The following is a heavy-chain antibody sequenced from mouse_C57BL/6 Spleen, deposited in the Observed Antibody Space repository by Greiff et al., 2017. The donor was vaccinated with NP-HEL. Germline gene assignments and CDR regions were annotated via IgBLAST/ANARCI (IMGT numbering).Heavy chain of an antibody. V-gene: IGHV5-17*01. CDR2: ISSGSSTI. CDR3: ARHDYYAIDY. CDR1: GFTFSDYG. Sequence: EVMLMVSGGGLVKPGGSLKLSCAASGFTFSDYGMHWVRQAPEKGLEWVAYISSGSSTIYYADTVKGRFTISRDNAKNTLFLQMTSLRSEDTAKYYCARHDYYAIDYWGQGTSVTVSS. J-gene: IGHJ4*01.